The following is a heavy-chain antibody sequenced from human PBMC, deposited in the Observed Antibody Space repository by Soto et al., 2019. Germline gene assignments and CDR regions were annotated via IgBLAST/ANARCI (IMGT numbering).Heavy chain of an antibody. D-gene: IGHD6-19*01. V-gene: IGHV3-33*01. CDR3: ARIPQMAVARTRFGYFDL. J-gene: IGHJ2*01. Sequence: VGSLRLSCAASGFTFSSYGMHWVRQAPGKGLEWVAVIWYDGSNKYYADSVKGRFTISRDNSKNTLYLQMNSLGAEDTAVYYCARIPQMAVARTRFGYFDLWGRGTLDTVAS. CDR2: IWYDGSNK. CDR1: GFTFSSYG.